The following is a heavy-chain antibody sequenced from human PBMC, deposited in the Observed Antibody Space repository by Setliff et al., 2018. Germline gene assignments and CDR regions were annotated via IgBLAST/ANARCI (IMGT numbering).Heavy chain of an antibody. CDR2: ISYNSVYI. J-gene: IGHJ4*02. D-gene: IGHD3-16*01. CDR3: ARDQGSYGYRAFDS. CDR1: GFTFSSYS. V-gene: IGHV3-21*01. Sequence: GGSLRLSCAASGFTFSSYSLNWVRQAPGKGLEWVSSISYNSVYIYYADSVQGRFTISRDNARNSLFLQMSSLRAEDTAVYYCARDQGSYGYRAFDSWGQGALVTVSS.